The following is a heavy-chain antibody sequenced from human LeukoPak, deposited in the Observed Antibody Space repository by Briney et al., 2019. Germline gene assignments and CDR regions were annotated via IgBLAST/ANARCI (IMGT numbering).Heavy chain of an antibody. CDR1: GFIFTTHW. CDR2: IKQDGSEK. D-gene: IGHD1-26*01. Sequence: GGSLRLSCAASGFIFTTHWMSWVRQAPGKGLEWVANIKQDGSEKYYVDSVKGRFTISRDNAKNSLYLQMNSLRAEDTAVYYCAREGEVGATQNWFDPWGQGTLVTVSS. J-gene: IGHJ5*02. V-gene: IGHV3-7*01. CDR3: AREGEVGATQNWFDP.